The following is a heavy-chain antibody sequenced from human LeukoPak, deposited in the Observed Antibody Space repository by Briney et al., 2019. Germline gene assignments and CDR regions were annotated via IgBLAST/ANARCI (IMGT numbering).Heavy chain of an antibody. J-gene: IGHJ3*02. CDR3: ARDQTYYYDSSGPHAFDI. Sequence: ASVKVSCKASGHTFTSNFVHWVRQAPGQGLEWMAVLNPSDGDTTYAQKFQGRVTITTDESTSTAYMELSSLRSEDTAVYYCARDQTYYYDSSGPHAFDIWGQGTMVTVSS. CDR2: LNPSDGDT. CDR1: GHTFTSNF. D-gene: IGHD3-22*01. V-gene: IGHV1-46*01.